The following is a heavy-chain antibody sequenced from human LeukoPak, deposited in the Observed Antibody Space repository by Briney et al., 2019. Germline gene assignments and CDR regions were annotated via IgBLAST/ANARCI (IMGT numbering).Heavy chain of an antibody. CDR1: GFTFSSYA. D-gene: IGHD5-18*01. V-gene: IGHV3-23*01. CDR3: AKPKMVTDYYYYMDV. CDR2: ISGSGGST. J-gene: IGHJ6*03. Sequence: GGSLRLSCAASGFTFSSYAMSWVRQAPGKGLEWVSAISGSGGSTYYADPVKGRFTISRDNSKNTLYLQMNSLRAEDTAVYYCAKPKMVTDYYYYMDVWGKGTTVTVSS.